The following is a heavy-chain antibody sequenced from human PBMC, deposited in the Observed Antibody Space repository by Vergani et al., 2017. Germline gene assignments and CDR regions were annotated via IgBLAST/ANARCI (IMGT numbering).Heavy chain of an antibody. Sequence: EVRLVESGGRLVQPGRSLRLSCAASGFTFDDYAMHWVRQIPGKGLEWVSGISWSSDSIGYADSVKGRLSISRDNARNSLYLQMNSLKTEDTAFYYCVKGEASPNFYYYYMHVWGKGTAVTVSS. CDR2: ISWSSDSI. V-gene: IGHV3-9*01. CDR3: VKGEASPNFYYYYMHV. CDR1: GFTFDDYA. J-gene: IGHJ6*03.